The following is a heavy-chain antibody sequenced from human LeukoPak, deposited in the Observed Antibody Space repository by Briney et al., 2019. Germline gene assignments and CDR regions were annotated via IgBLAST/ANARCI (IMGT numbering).Heavy chain of an antibody. Sequence: KPSETLSLTCAVSGYSISSGYYWGWIRQPPGQGLEWIGSIYHSGSTYYNPSLKSRVTISVDTSKNQFSLKLSSVTAADMAVYYCASPGAFWSGYAIFDYWGQGTLVTVSS. CDR3: ASPGAFWSGYAIFDY. CDR2: IYHSGST. J-gene: IGHJ4*02. D-gene: IGHD3-3*01. V-gene: IGHV4-38-2*01. CDR1: GYSISSGYY.